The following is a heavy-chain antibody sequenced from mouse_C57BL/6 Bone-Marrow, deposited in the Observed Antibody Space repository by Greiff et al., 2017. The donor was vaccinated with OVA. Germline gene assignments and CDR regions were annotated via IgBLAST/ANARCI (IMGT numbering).Heavy chain of an antibody. Sequence: VQLQQSGAELVRPGSSVKLSCKASGYTFTSYWMDWVKQRPGQGLEWIGNIYPSDSETHYNQKFKDKATLTVDKSSSTAYMQLSSLTSEDSAVEYCARSKTNYFAYWGQGTLVTVSA. CDR1: GYTFTSYW. CDR2: IYPSDSET. V-gene: IGHV1-61*01. J-gene: IGHJ3*01. CDR3: ARSKTNYFAY. D-gene: IGHD5-5*01.